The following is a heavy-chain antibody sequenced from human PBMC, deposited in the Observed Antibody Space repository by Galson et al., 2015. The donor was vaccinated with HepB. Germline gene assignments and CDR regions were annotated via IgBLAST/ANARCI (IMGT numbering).Heavy chain of an antibody. D-gene: IGHD6-6*01. CDR1: GFTFSSYA. Sequence: SLRLSCAASGFTFSSYAMHWVRQAPGKGLEYVSAISSDGGTTYYADSVKGRFTISRDNSKNTLYLQMSSLRAEDTAVYYCVKDRGYSRSSLHFEYWGQGTLVTVSS. CDR2: ISSDGGTT. V-gene: IGHV3-64D*06. CDR3: VKDRGYSRSSLHFEY. J-gene: IGHJ4*02.